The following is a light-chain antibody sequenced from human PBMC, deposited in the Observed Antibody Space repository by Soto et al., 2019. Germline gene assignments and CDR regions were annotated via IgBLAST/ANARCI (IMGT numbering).Light chain of an antibody. CDR2: EDT. Sequence: QLVLTQPASVSGSPGQSITISCTGTSSDVGGYDLVSWYQQHPGKAPKLMIFEDTARPSGISNRFSGSKSGDTASLTISRLQAEDEAHYYCCSYAGSRTFVFGGGTKLTVL. CDR3: CSYAGSRTFV. CDR1: SSDVGGYDL. V-gene: IGLV2-23*02. J-gene: IGLJ3*02.